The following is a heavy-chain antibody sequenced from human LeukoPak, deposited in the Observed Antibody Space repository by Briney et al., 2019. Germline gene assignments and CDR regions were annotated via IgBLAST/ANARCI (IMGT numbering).Heavy chain of an antibody. D-gene: IGHD2-15*01. V-gene: IGHV3-23*01. CDR3: AQTKLGYCSSGSCYSRHYRLDY. CDR1: GFTFSSYA. J-gene: IGHJ4*02. CDR2: IIGSGGST. Sequence: GGSLRLSCATSGFTFSSYAMSWGRQAPGKGLWWGSAIIGSGGSTFYTDSVRGRFTISRDNYKNTMFLQMNSLRAEDTAVYYCAQTKLGYCSSGSCYSRHYRLDYWGQGTLVTVSS.